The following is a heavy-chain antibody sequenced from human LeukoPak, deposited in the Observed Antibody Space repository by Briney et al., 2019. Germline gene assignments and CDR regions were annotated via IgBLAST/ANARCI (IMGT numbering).Heavy chain of an antibody. V-gene: IGHV4-4*07. CDR2: IYTSGST. D-gene: IGHD4-23*01. CDR3: ARDGDLGGAFDI. Sequence: SETLSLTCTVSGGSFSTYYWSWIRQPAGKGLEWIGRIYTSGSTNYNPSLKSRITISVDTSKTQFSLKLSSVTAADTAVYYCARDGDLGGAFDIWGRGTMVTVSS. CDR1: GGSFSTYY. J-gene: IGHJ3*02.